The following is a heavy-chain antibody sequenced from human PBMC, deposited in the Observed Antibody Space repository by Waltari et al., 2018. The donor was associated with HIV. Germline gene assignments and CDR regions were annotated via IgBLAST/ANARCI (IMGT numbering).Heavy chain of an antibody. Sequence: EVQLLESGGGLVQTGGSLRLSCEASGFIFSDFVMTWVRQAPGKGLEWVSAIGASGVDTCYADSMKGRFTMSRDNSKNTVYLQVNSLRAEDTAVFYCAKGHSSGWSYYFDYWGRGTLVTVSS. J-gene: IGHJ4*02. CDR2: IGASGVDT. D-gene: IGHD6-19*01. CDR1: GFIFSDFV. V-gene: IGHV3-23*01. CDR3: AKGHSSGWSYYFDY.